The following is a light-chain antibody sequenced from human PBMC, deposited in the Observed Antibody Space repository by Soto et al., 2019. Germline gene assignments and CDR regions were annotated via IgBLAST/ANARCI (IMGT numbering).Light chain of an antibody. CDR1: TSDVGGFDL. CDR2: EVT. J-gene: IGLJ1*01. Sequence: SALTQAASGSGSPGQSITISCTGSTSDVGGFDLVSWYQQHPGKAPKLMIYEVTKRPSGVSDRFSGSKSGNTASLTISGLQAEDEADYYCCSYAGPDTYVFGTGTKVTVL. V-gene: IGLV2-23*02. CDR3: CSYAGPDTYV.